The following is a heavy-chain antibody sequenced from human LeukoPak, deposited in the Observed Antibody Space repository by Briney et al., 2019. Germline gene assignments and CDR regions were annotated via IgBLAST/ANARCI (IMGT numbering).Heavy chain of an antibody. CDR3: AATPHYDILTGYYDY. J-gene: IGHJ4*02. D-gene: IGHD3-9*01. Sequence: SPSETLSLTCAVYGGSFSGYYWSWIRQPPGKGLEWIGEINHSGSTNYNPSLKSRVTISVDTSKNQFSLELSSVTAADTAVYYCAATPHYDILTGYYDYWGQGTLVTVSS. V-gene: IGHV4-34*01. CDR2: INHSGST. CDR1: GGSFSGYY.